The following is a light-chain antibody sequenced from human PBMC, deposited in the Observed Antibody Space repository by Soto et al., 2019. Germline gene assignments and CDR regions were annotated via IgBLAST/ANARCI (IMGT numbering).Light chain of an antibody. CDR1: SSNIGAGYD. CDR2: GNS. V-gene: IGLV1-40*01. Sequence: QSVLTQPPSVSGAPGQRVTISCTGSSSNIGAGYDVHWYQQLPGTAPKLLTYGNSNRPSGVPDRFSGSKSGTSASLAITGLQAEDEADYYCQYYDSSLSGSVFGGGTQLTVL. CDR3: QYYDSSLSGSV. J-gene: IGLJ7*01.